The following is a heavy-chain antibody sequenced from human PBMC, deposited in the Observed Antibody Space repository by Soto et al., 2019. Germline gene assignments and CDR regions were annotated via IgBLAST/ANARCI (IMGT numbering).Heavy chain of an antibody. CDR3: ARFGQGLSIDY. J-gene: IGHJ4*02. CDR1: GFTFSSYA. Sequence: QVQLVESGGGVVQPGRSLRLSCAASGFTFSSYAMHWVRQAPGKGLEWVAVISYDGSNKYYEDSVKGRFTISRDNSKNTLYLQMNSLRAEDTAVYYCARFGQGLSIDYWGQGTLVTVSS. CDR2: ISYDGSNK. V-gene: IGHV3-30-3*01. D-gene: IGHD6-19*01.